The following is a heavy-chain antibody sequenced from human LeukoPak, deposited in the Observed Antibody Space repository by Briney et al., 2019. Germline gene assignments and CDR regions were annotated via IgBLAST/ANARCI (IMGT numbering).Heavy chain of an antibody. Sequence: GGSLRLSCATSKFTFSSYWMSWVRQAPGKGLEWVANIKRDGSEKYYVDSVKGRFTISRDNAKNTLYLQMNSLRAEDTAVYYCARAPSGSYDYWGQGTLVTVSS. CDR1: KFTFSSYW. CDR3: ARAPSGSYDY. D-gene: IGHD1-26*01. CDR2: IKRDGSEK. V-gene: IGHV3-7*01. J-gene: IGHJ4*02.